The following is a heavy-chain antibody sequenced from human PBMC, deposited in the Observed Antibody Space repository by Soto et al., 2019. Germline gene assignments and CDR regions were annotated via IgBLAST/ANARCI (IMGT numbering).Heavy chain of an antibody. Sequence: QVQLVESGGGVVQPGRSLRLSCAASGFPFSNYGMHWVRQAPGKGLEWLAVISYDGNTKYYADSVKGRFPISRDSSKNEVVLQMSSLREEDKAVYHCAKEKDFYLFSGMDVWGQGTSVTVSS. CDR3: AKEKDFYLFSGMDV. J-gene: IGHJ6*02. V-gene: IGHV3-30*18. D-gene: IGHD1-26*01. CDR1: GFPFSNYG. CDR2: ISYDGNTK.